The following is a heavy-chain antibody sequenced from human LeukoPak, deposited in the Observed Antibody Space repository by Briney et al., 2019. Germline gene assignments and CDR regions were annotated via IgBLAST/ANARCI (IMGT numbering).Heavy chain of an antibody. CDR2: VYHSGST. CDR3: AREYGDLDY. D-gene: IGHD4-17*01. V-gene: IGHV4-4*02. CDR1: GGSISSNNW. Sequence: SETLSLTCAVYGGSISSNNWWSWVRRPPGKGLEWIGEVYHSGSTNYNPSLKSRVTISVDKSQNHFSLKLSSVTAADTAVYYCAREYGDLDYWGRGTLVTFSS. J-gene: IGHJ4*02.